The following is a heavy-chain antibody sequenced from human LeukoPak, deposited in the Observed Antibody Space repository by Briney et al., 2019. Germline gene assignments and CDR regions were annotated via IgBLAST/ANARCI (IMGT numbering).Heavy chain of an antibody. CDR2: ISSSSSTI. CDR1: GFTFSSYS. V-gene: IGHV3-48*02. CDR3: ARDPDSSGWYHWFDP. D-gene: IGHD6-19*01. J-gene: IGHJ5*02. Sequence: GGSLRLSCAASGFTFSSYSMNWVRQAPGRGVEWVSYISSSSSTIYYADSVKGRFTISRDNAKNSLYLQMNSLRDEDTAVYYCARDPDSSGWYHWFDPWGQGTLVTVSS.